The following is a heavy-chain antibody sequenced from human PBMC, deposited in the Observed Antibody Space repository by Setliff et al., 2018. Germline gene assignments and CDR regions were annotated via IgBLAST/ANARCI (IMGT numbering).Heavy chain of an antibody. D-gene: IGHD3-10*01. CDR1: GGSISSGSYY. CDR2: IYTSGST. V-gene: IGHV4-61*09. J-gene: IGHJ4*02. Sequence: SETLSLTCTVSGGSISSGSYYWSWIRQPAGKGLEWIGHIYTSGSTNYNPSLKSRVTISVDTSKNQFSLKLSSVTAADTAVYYCARDRGGRVLDYWGQGTPVTVSS. CDR3: ARDRGGRVLDY.